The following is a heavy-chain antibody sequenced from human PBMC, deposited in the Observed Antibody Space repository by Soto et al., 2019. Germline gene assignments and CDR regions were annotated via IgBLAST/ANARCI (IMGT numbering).Heavy chain of an antibody. J-gene: IGHJ6*02. CDR2: ISYDGTNK. V-gene: IGHV3-30*18. CDR3: AKDLQSYGDYDYYSYGMDV. D-gene: IGHD4-17*01. CDR1: GFTFSTYG. Sequence: QVQLVESGGGEVQPGRSLTISCTASGFTFSTYGMHWVRQTPGKGLEWVAVISYDGTNKFYSDSVKGRFTISRDNFKNTLTLLMNSMRAAHTAVYSCAKDLQSYGDYDYYSYGMDVWGLVTRVTVSS.